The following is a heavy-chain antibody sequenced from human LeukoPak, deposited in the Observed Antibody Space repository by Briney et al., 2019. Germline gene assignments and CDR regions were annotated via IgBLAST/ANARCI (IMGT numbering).Heavy chain of an antibody. D-gene: IGHD3-22*01. CDR3: AKGLVMIVVVINNYFDY. J-gene: IGHJ4*02. CDR1: GFTFSSYA. V-gene: IGHV3-23*01. CDR2: ISGSGGST. Sequence: GGSLRLSCAAPGFTFSSYAMSWVRQAPGKGLEWVSAISGSGGSTYYADSVKGRFTISRDNSKNTLYLQMNSLRAEDTAVYYCAKGLVMIVVVINNYFDYWGQGTLVTVSS.